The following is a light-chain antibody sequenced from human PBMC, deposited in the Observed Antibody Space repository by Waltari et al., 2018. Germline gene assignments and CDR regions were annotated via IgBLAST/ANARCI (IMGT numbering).Light chain of an antibody. Sequence: SYVLTQPPSVSVAPGQTATITCGGDNIGSKSVHWYQKKPGQAPALVVFDDSDRPSGIPERLSGSNSDNTATLSISRVEAGDEAGYYCQVWDSSSDHWLFGGGTELTVL. CDR3: QVWDSSSDHWL. CDR1: NIGSKS. CDR2: DDS. V-gene: IGLV3-21*02. J-gene: IGLJ3*02.